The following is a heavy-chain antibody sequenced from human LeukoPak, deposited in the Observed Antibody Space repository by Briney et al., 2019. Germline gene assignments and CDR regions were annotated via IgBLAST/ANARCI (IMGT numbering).Heavy chain of an antibody. Sequence: GGSLRLSCAASGFTFDDYGMSWVRQAPGKGLEWVSGINWDGGSTGYAGSVKGRFTISRDNVKNSMYLQMNSLRAEDTALYYCARAGYSTGHFDPWGQGTLVTVSS. V-gene: IGHV3-20*04. J-gene: IGHJ5*02. CDR3: ARAGYSTGHFDP. CDR1: GFTFDDYG. D-gene: IGHD6-19*01. CDR2: INWDGGST.